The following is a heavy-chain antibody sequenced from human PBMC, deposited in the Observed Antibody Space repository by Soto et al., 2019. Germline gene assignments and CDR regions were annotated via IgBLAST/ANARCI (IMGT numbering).Heavy chain of an antibody. Sequence: QLQLQESGPGLVKPSETLSLTCTVSGGSISSSSYYWGWIRQPPGKGLEWIGSIYYSGSTYYNPSLKSRVTLSVDPSKNQFSLKLSSVTAADTAVYYCARRVVPAAVFDYWGQGTLVTVSS. CDR2: IYYSGST. D-gene: IGHD2-2*01. V-gene: IGHV4-39*01. CDR3: ARRVVPAAVFDY. J-gene: IGHJ4*02. CDR1: GGSISSSSYY.